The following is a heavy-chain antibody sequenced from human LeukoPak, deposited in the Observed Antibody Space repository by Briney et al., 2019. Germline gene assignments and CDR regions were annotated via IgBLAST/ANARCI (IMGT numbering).Heavy chain of an antibody. CDR1: GFTFSSYG. CDR3: ARGTFTMVRGVINHYYGMDV. J-gene: IGHJ6*04. V-gene: IGHV3-30*03. D-gene: IGHD3-10*01. Sequence: GGSLRLSCAASGFTFSSYGMHWVRQAPGKGLEWVAVISYDGSNKYYADSVKGRFTISRDNSKNTLYLQMNSLRAEDTAVYYRARGTFTMVRGVINHYYGMDVWGKGTTVTVSS. CDR2: ISYDGSNK.